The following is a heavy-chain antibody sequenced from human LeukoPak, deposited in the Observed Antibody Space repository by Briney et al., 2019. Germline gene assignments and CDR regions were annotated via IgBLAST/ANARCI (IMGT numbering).Heavy chain of an antibody. V-gene: IGHV7-4-1*02. D-gene: IGHD3-22*01. Sequence: ASVKVSCKASGYTFTSYAMNWVRQAPGQGLEWMGWINTNTGNPTYAQGFTGRFVFSLGTSVSTAYLQISSLKAEDTAVYYCARIPSHYDSSGYYGYWGQGTLVTVSS. CDR3: ARIPSHYDSSGYYGY. CDR1: GYTFTSYA. J-gene: IGHJ4*02. CDR2: INTNTGNP.